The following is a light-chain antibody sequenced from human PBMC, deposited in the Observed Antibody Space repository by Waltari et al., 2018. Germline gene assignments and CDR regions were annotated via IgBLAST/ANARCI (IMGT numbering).Light chain of an antibody. Sequence: IVLTQSPGTLSLSPGERATLSCRASQSVSSTYLAWYQHKPGQAPRLLIYGISIRATGVPSRFSGSGSGTDFTLTIRRLEAEDSAVYYCKQYGSSPPMYTFGQGSKLEIK. CDR1: QSVSSTY. V-gene: IGKV3-20*01. CDR2: GIS. CDR3: KQYGSSPPMYT. J-gene: IGKJ2*01.